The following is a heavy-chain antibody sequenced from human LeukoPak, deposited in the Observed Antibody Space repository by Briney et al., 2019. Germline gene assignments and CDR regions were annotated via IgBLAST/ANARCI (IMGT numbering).Heavy chain of an antibody. CDR2: IWYDGSNK. J-gene: IGHJ4*02. V-gene: IGHV3-33*08. Sequence: GRSLRLSCAASGFTFDDYAMHWVRQAPGKGLEWVAVIWYDGSNKYYADSVKGRFTISRDNSKNTLYLQMNSLRAEDTAVYYCAREPWIQLWSFDYWGQGTLVTVSS. D-gene: IGHD5-18*01. CDR1: GFTFDDYA. CDR3: AREPWIQLWSFDY.